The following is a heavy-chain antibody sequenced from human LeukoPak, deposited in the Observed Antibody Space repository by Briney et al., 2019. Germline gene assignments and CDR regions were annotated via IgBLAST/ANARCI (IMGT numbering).Heavy chain of an antibody. CDR3: ARRDYFDY. CDR1: GYSISSGYY. J-gene: IGHJ4*02. CDR2: IYYSGST. V-gene: IGHV4-38-2*02. Sequence: SETLSLTCSVSGYSISSGYYWGWIRQPPGKGLEWTGYIYYSGSTNYNPSLKSRVTISVDTSKNQFPLKLSSVTAADTAVYYCARRDYFDYWGQGTLVTVSS.